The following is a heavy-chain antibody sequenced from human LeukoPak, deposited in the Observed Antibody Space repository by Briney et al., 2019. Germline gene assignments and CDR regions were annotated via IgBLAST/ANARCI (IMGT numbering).Heavy chain of an antibody. CDR2: IYSGGST. V-gene: IGHV3-NL1*01. Sequence: GGSLRLSCAASGFTFSYYGIHWVRQAPGKGLEWVSVIYSGGSTYYADSVKGRFTISRDNSKNTLFLQMNSLRVDDTAVYYCAGGLGRLVRYWGQGTLVTVSS. CDR3: AGGLGRLVRY. D-gene: IGHD2-15*01. J-gene: IGHJ4*02. CDR1: GFTFSYYG.